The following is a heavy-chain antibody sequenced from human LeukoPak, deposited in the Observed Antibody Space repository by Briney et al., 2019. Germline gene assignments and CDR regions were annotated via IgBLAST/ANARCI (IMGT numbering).Heavy chain of an antibody. Sequence: PSETLSLTCAVYGDSLSRYYWNWVRQPPGKPLEYIGEINRAGTTNYNPSLKTRVTLSIDTSKNQFSLRLTSVTAADTAVYYCARLSDRILGSYYFDYWGQGTLVTVSS. CDR3: ARLSDRILGSYYFDY. CDR2: INRAGTT. V-gene: IGHV4-34*01. CDR1: GDSLSRYY. J-gene: IGHJ4*02. D-gene: IGHD3-9*01.